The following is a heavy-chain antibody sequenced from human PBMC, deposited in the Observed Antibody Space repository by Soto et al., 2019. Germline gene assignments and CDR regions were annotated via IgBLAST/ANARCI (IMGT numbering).Heavy chain of an antibody. Sequence: QVQLQESGPGLVKPSETLSLTCNVSGGSVSSGSYFWSWIRQPPGKGLEWIGYIYNSGNTKYNPSLKRRVTISADTSKNQFSLKLSSVTAADTAVYYCVREGRVATFDYWGQGSLVTVSS. D-gene: IGHD5-12*01. V-gene: IGHV4-61*01. CDR1: GGSVSSGSYF. CDR2: IYNSGNT. CDR3: VREGRVATFDY. J-gene: IGHJ4*02.